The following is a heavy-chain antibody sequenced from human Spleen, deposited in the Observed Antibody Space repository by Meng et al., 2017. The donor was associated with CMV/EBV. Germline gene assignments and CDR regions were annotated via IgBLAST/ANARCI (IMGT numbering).Heavy chain of an antibody. Sequence: RKASGYTFTDSYMHWVRQAPGQGLEWMGWIDPNSGDTNYAQRFQGRVTMTRDTSFSTAYMELRRLRSDDAAVYYCARGGGSSGYPQHWGQGTLVTVSS. CDR1: GYTFTDSY. J-gene: IGHJ4*02. D-gene: IGHD3-22*01. CDR2: IDPNSGDT. CDR3: ARGGGSSGYPQH. V-gene: IGHV1-2*02.